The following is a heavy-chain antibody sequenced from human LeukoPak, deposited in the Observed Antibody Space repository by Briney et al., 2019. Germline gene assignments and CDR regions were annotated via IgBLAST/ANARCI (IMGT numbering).Heavy chain of an antibody. Sequence: ETLSLTCTVSGGSISSYYWSWVRQAPGKGLEWVGRIKSKTDGGTTDYAAPVKGRFTISRDDSKNTLYLQMNSLKTEDTAVYYCTRGPNYDSSGYYGSFDYWGQGTLVTVSS. CDR2: IKSKTDGGTT. D-gene: IGHD3-22*01. CDR1: GGSISSYY. CDR3: TRGPNYDSSGYYGSFDY. J-gene: IGHJ4*02. V-gene: IGHV3-15*01.